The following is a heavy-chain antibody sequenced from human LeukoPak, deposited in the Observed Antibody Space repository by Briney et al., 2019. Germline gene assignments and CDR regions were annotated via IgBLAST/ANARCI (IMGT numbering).Heavy chain of an antibody. D-gene: IGHD3-3*02. CDR3: AKPPQRCPIRGAFDI. Sequence: ASVKVSCKASGYTFTGYYMHWVRQAPGQGLEWMGWINPNSGGTNYAQKFQGRVTMTRVTSISTAYMELSRLSSDDTAVYYCAKPPQRCPIRGAFDIWGQGAMVTVSS. CDR1: GYTFTGYY. CDR2: INPNSGGT. V-gene: IGHV1-2*02. J-gene: IGHJ3*02.